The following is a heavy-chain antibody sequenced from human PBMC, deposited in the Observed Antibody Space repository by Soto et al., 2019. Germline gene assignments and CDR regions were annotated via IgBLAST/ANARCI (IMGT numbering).Heavy chain of an antibody. J-gene: IGHJ2*01. CDR3: ARAYDSSGYYPSYWYFDL. Sequence: QVQLVESGGGVVQPGRSLRLSCAASGFTFSSYGMHWVRQAPGKGLEWVAVIWYDGSNKYYADSVKGRFTISRDNSKNTLYLQMNSLRAEDTAVYYCARAYDSSGYYPSYWYFDLWGRGTLVNVSS. CDR1: GFTFSSYG. V-gene: IGHV3-33*01. CDR2: IWYDGSNK. D-gene: IGHD3-22*01.